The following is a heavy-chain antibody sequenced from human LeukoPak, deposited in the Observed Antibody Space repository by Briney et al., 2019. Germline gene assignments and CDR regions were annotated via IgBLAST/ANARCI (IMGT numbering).Heavy chain of an antibody. CDR3: ARLKLGYCSGGSCYILGVDY. CDR2: ISTYNGNT. D-gene: IGHD2-15*01. V-gene: IGHV1-18*01. CDR1: GYTFNSYG. J-gene: IGHJ4*02. Sequence: GASVKVSCKASGYTFNSYGISWVRQAPGQGLEWMGWISTYNGNTNYAQKLQGRVTMTTDTSTNTGYMELRSLRSDDTAVYYCARLKLGYCSGGSCYILGVDYWGQGTLVTVSS.